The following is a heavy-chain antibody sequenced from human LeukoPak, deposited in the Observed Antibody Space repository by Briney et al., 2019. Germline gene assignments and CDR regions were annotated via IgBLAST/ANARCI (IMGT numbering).Heavy chain of an antibody. CDR2: FDPEDGET. Sequence: PGGSLRLSCAASGFTFSSYAMSWVRQAPGKGLEWMGGFDPEDGETIYAQKFQGRVTMTEDTSTDTAYMELSSLRSEDTAVYYCATTGYCSGGSCSPFDYWGQGTLVTVSS. V-gene: IGHV1-24*01. D-gene: IGHD2-15*01. CDR3: ATTGYCSGGSCSPFDY. CDR1: GFTFSSYA. J-gene: IGHJ4*02.